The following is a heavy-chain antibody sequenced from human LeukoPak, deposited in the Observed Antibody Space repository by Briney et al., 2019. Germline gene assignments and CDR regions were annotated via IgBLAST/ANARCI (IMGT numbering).Heavy chain of an antibody. CDR2: INHSGST. V-gene: IGHV4-34*01. CDR1: GVSFSGYY. D-gene: IGHD6-13*01. CDR3: ARGRSSSSWSYRRGYFDY. J-gene: IGHJ4*02. Sequence: PSETLSLTCAVYGVSFSGYYWSWIRQPPGKGLEWIGEINHSGSTNYNPSLKSRVTISVDTSKNQFSLKLSSVTAADTAVYYCARGRSSSSWSYRRGYFDYWGQGTLVTVSS.